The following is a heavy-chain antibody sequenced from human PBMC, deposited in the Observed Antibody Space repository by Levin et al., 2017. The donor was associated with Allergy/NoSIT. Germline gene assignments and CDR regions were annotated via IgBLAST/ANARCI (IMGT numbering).Heavy chain of an antibody. D-gene: IGHD1-26*01. CDR2: ITYDGNNK. Sequence: GGSLRLSCAASGSTFSSYGMHWVRQAPGKGLEWVAGITYDGNNKNYADSVKGRFTISRDNSMNILYLQMNSLRPEDTAVYYCANGRKVGALVEAPPEYDYWGQGTLVTVSS. CDR1: GSTFSSYG. CDR3: ANGRKVGALVEAPPEYDY. J-gene: IGHJ4*02. V-gene: IGHV3-30*18.